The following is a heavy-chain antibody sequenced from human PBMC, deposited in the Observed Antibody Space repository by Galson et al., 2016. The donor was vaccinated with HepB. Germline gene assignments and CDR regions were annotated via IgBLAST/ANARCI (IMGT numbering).Heavy chain of an antibody. CDR2: IGTAGDT. Sequence: SLRLSCAASGFTFSRYDMHWVRHVTGKGLEWVSAIGTAGDTYYPGSVNGRFTISRENAKNSLYLQMNSLRDEDTAVYYCARDGGGTGGYYYYAMDVWGQGTTVTVSS. V-gene: IGHV3-13*01. CDR3: ARDGGGTGGYYYYAMDV. CDR1: GFTFSRYD. D-gene: IGHD1-14*01. J-gene: IGHJ6*02.